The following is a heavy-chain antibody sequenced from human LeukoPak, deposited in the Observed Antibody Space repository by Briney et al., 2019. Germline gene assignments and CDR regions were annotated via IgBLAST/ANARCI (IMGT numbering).Heavy chain of an antibody. J-gene: IGHJ5*02. CDR3: AKVRSTSLSNWFDP. Sequence: GGSLRLSCAASGFTFSSYWMSWVRQAPGKGLEWVAVISYDGSNKYYADSVKGRFTISRDNSKNTLYLQMNSLRAEDTAVYYCAKVRSTSLSNWFDPWGQGTLVTVSS. D-gene: IGHD2-2*01. CDR1: GFTFSSYW. V-gene: IGHV3-30*18. CDR2: ISYDGSNK.